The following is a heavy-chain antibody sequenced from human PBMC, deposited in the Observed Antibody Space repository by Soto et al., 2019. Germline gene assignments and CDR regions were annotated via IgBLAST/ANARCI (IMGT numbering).Heavy chain of an antibody. V-gene: IGHV1-18*01. Sequence: ASVKVSCKASGYTFTGSGISWVRQAPGQGLEWMGWISTNDGSTNYAQTFQGRVTMTRDTSTSTVYMELSSLRSEDTAVYYCARDPQGDIVLVPAAPLTHYYGMDVWGQGTTVTVSS. CDR1: GYTFTGSG. CDR2: ISTNDGST. J-gene: IGHJ6*02. D-gene: IGHD2-2*01. CDR3: ARDPQGDIVLVPAAPLTHYYGMDV.